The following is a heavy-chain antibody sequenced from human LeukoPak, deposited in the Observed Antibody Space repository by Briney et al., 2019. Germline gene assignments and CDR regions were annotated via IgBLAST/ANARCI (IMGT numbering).Heavy chain of an antibody. D-gene: IGHD2-21*02. Sequence: PGGSLRLPYAASGFTFSSYEMNWVRQAPGKGLEWVSYISSSGSTIYYADSVKGRFTISRDDAKNSLYLQMNSLRAEDTAVYYCARGDCGEYFQHWGQGTLVTVSS. CDR2: ISSSGSTI. V-gene: IGHV3-48*03. CDR3: ARGDCGEYFQH. CDR1: GFTFSSYE. J-gene: IGHJ1*01.